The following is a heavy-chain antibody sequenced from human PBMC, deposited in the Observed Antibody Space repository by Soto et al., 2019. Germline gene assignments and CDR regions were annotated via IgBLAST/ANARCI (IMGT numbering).Heavy chain of an antibody. CDR3: ARDIGSYAYGEGY. D-gene: IGHD3-10*01. V-gene: IGHV4-4*07. CDR2: VYSSGTT. J-gene: IGHJ4*02. Sequence: PSETLSLTCSVSGGSFNSYWRSWIRQPAGKGLEWIGGVYSSGTTDYNPSPNSRATLSVETSKNQFSLKLSSVTAADTAVYYCARDIGSYAYGEGYWGQGIQVTVSS. CDR1: GGSFNSYW.